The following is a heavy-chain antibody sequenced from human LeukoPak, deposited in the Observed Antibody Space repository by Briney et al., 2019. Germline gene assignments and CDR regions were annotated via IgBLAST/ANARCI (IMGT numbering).Heavy chain of an antibody. D-gene: IGHD1-26*01. Sequence: PGGSLRLSCAASGFTFSSYSMNWVRQAPGKGLEWVSFISSSSSYIYYADSVKGRFTISRDNAKNSLYLQMNSLRAEDTAVYYCARDGHVLLSGSGGHQESGRHVGGQGPGLTVP. J-gene: IGHJ6*02. V-gene: IGHV3-21*01. CDR3: ARDGHVLLSGSGGHQESGRHV. CDR2: ISSSSSYI. CDR1: GFTFSSYS.